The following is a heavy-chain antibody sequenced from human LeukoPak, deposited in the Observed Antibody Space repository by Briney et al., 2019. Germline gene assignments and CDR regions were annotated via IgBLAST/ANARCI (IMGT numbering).Heavy chain of an antibody. CDR3: ARSITSSWYGDFQH. Sequence: KSSDTLSLTCTVSVVSLRCYFWSWIRQPPGKGLEWIGYIYYSGRNKYNPSLKRRVTISVDTSENQFYLKLSSVTAADTAVYYCARSITSSWYGDFQHWGQGTLVTVSS. CDR2: IYYSGRN. V-gene: IGHV4-59*07. D-gene: IGHD6-13*01. CDR1: VVSLRCYF. J-gene: IGHJ1*01.